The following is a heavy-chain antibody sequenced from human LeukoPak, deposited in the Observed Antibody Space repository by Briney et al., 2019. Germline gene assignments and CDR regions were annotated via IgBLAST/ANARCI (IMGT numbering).Heavy chain of an antibody. Sequence: PSETLSLTCAVDGGSFSGYYCSWIRQPPGKGLELIGEINHSGSTNYTPSLQSRVTISVDTSKNQFYLKLSSVTAADTAVYYCARGLKRHNWNYFLVEHYFDYWGQGTLVTVSS. J-gene: IGHJ4*02. CDR3: ARGLKRHNWNYFLVEHYFDY. CDR1: GGSFSGYY. D-gene: IGHD1-7*01. V-gene: IGHV4-34*01. CDR2: INHSGST.